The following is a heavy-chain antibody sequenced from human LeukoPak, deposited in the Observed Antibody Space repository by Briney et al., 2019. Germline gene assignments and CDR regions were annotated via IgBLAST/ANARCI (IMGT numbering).Heavy chain of an antibody. J-gene: IGHJ4*02. D-gene: IGHD1-26*01. V-gene: IGHV3-74*01. CDR3: ARSVGGMDY. Sequence: GGSLRLSCAASGFTFSNYWMHWVRQAPGKGLVWVSRIYSDGSSLSYADSVKGRVTISRDNARNMLYLQMNSLRAEDMAIYYCARSVGGMDYWGQGTLVTVSS. CDR2: IYSDGSSL. CDR1: GFTFSNYW.